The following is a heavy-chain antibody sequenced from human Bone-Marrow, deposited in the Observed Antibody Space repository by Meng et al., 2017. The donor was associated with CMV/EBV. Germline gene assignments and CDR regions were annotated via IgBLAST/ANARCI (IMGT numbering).Heavy chain of an antibody. V-gene: IGHV4-39*02. CDR3: AREMTYYYGSGSYPDY. CDR2: IYYSGST. Sequence: SETLSLTCTVSGGSISSSSYYWGWIRQPPGKGLEWIGSIYYSGSTYYNPSLKSRVTIAVDASKNQFSLKLSSVTAADTAVYYCAREMTYYYGSGSYPDYWGQGTLVTVSS. CDR1: GGSISSSSYY. D-gene: IGHD3-10*01. J-gene: IGHJ4*02.